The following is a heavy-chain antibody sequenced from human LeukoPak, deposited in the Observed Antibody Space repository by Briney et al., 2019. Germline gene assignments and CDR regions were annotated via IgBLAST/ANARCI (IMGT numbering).Heavy chain of an antibody. V-gene: IGHV1-69*13. CDR3: ARNGWGASGSYYKGLDY. D-gene: IGHD3-10*01. Sequence: ASVKVSFKASGGTFSSYAISWVRQAPGQGLEWMGGIIPIFGTANYAQKFQGRVTITADESTSTAYMELSSLRSDDTAVYYCARNGWGASGSYYKGLDYWGQGTLVTVSS. CDR1: GGTFSSYA. J-gene: IGHJ4*02. CDR2: IIPIFGTA.